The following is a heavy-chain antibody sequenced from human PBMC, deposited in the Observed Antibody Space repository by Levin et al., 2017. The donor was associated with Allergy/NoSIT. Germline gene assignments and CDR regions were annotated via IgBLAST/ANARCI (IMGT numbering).Heavy chain of an antibody. Sequence: GGSLRLSCAASGFTFSSFGMHWVRQAPGKGLEWVAVISSDGRKKFYADSVKGRFTISRDNSKNTLDLQMNSLRAEDTAVYYCAKDVYGRGGYHLGNDAFEMGGEGTNVSVCS. CDR1: GFTFSSFG. CDR3: AKDVYGRGGYHLGNDAFEM. D-gene: IGHD6-25*01. V-gene: IGHV3-30*18. J-gene: IGHJ3*02. CDR2: ISSDGRKK.